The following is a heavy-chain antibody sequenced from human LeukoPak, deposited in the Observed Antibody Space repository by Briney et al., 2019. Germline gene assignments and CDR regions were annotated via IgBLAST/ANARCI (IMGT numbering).Heavy chain of an antibody. D-gene: IGHD1-7*01. Sequence: PGGSLRLSCAASGFTFSSYNMKWVRQAPGKGLEWVSFISTTSNYIYYADSAKGRFTISRDNAKNSLYLQMNSLRGEAAALKTRPWTTVRRTTSSAGGIDPWGQGNLVTVSS. CDR2: ISTTSNYI. V-gene: IGHV3-21*06. J-gene: IGHJ5*02. CDR3: PWTTVRRTTSSAGGIDP. CDR1: GFTFSSYN.